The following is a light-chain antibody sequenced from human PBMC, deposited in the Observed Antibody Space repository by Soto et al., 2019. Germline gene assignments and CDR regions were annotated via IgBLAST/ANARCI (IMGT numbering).Light chain of an antibody. CDR2: DAS. J-gene: IGKJ4*01. CDR3: QQRSNWPPMLT. CDR1: QSVSNNY. Sequence: EIVLTQSPGTLSLSPGERATLSCRASQSVSNNYLVWYQHKPGQAPRLLIYDASNRATGIPARFSGSGSGTDFTLTISSLEPGDFAVYYCQQRSNWPPMLTFGGGTKVDIK. V-gene: IGKV3-11*01.